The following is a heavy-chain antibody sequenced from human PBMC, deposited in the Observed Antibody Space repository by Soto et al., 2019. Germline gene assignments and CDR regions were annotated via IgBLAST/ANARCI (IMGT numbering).Heavy chain of an antibody. V-gene: IGHV3-53*01. CDR3: AKGGGLRNQLLYGYYFHGMDV. CDR1: GVTVNTNY. J-gene: IGHJ6*02. CDR2: IESGGSA. Sequence: EVQLVESGGGLIQPGGSLRLSCAASGVTVNTNYMSWVRQSPGKGLEWVSLIESGGSAYYADSVKGRFTIARDNSKNTLHLEVSSLRAEDTAVYYCAKGGGLRNQLLYGYYFHGMDVWGQGTTVTVSS. D-gene: IGHD3-10*01.